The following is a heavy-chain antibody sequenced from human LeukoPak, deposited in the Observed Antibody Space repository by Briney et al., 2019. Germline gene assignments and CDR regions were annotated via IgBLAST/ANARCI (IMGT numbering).Heavy chain of an antibody. V-gene: IGHV4-39*07. D-gene: IGHD1-26*01. J-gene: IGHJ3*02. Sequence: PSETLSLTCAVSGGSISTDSYYWGWIRQPPGKGLEWIGNIWRSGSTYYNPSLKTRVTVSLDTSKNQFSLKLSSVTAADTAVYYCARFLGSYYGTSRDAFDIWGQGTMVTVSS. CDR3: ARFLGSYYGTSRDAFDI. CDR1: GGSISTDSYY. CDR2: IWRSGST.